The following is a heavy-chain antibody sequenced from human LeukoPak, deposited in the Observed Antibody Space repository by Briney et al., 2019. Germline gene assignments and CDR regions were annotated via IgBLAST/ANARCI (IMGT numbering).Heavy chain of an antibody. CDR3: ARQSSATIVSAFAF. Sequence: GRSLRLSCAASGFTFSSYGMHWVRQGPGKGLEWVAFIWYDGSNKEYADSVKGRFTISRDNSKNTLYLQMNSLRAEDTAVYYCARQSSATIVSAFAFWGQGTMVTVSS. CDR2: IWYDGSNK. J-gene: IGHJ3*01. V-gene: IGHV3-33*01. D-gene: IGHD2-15*01. CDR1: GFTFSSYG.